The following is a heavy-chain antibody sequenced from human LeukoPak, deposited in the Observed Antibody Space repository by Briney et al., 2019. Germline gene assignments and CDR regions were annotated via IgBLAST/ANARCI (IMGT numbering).Heavy chain of an antibody. D-gene: IGHD2-21*01. CDR2: IYESGST. CDR3: ARGPGISGDHIYPDY. CDR1: GYSISSGKY. Sequence: SETPSLTCSVSGYSISSGKYWAWIRQTPGKGLEWIGSIYESGSTYYTPSLKSRVTMSVDTSKNQFSLSLTSVTAADTAVYFCARGPGISGDHIYPDYWGQGIQVTVSS. V-gene: IGHV4-38-2*02. J-gene: IGHJ4*02.